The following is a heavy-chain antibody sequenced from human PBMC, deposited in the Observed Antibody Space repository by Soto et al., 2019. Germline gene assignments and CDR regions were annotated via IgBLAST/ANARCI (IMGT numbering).Heavy chain of an antibody. CDR1: GFTFSNYA. CDR2: IGASGAGT. V-gene: IGHV3-23*01. J-gene: IGHJ4*02. Sequence: EVQLLESGGGLVQPGGSLRLSCAGSGFTFSNYAMSCVRQAPGTGLEWVSGIGASGAGTYYADSVKGRFTISRDNSKNTLHLQMNSLRAEDTAVYYCALRKTGSYFDYWGQGTLVTVSS. D-gene: IGHD1-26*01. CDR3: ALRKTGSYFDY.